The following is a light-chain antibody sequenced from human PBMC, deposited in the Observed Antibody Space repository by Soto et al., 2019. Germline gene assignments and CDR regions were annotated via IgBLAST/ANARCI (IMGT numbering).Light chain of an antibody. CDR2: KAS. V-gene: IGKV1-5*03. CDR1: QSISNW. CDR3: QQYDRFPYT. J-gene: IGKJ2*01. Sequence: DIQMTQSPSMLSASVGDTVTITCRASQSISNWLAWYQQKPGQAPKLLIHKASTIESGVPSRFSGSESATDFTVTISSLQPDDFASLYCQQYDRFPYTVGQGTKLEIK.